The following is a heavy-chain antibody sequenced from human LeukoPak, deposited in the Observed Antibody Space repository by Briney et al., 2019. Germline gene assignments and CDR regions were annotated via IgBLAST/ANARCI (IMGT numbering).Heavy chain of an antibody. CDR3: ARGPFTGHFDY. Sequence: PLASPKASRKASRNTFTGYYMHWVPQAPRQGLEWMGRINPNSGGTNYAQKFKGRVTMTRDTSISTAYMELSRLRSDDTAVYYCARGPFTGHFDYWGQGTLVTVS. CDR2: INPNSGGT. V-gene: IGHV1-2*06. CDR1: RNTFTGYY. D-gene: IGHD1-14*01. J-gene: IGHJ4*02.